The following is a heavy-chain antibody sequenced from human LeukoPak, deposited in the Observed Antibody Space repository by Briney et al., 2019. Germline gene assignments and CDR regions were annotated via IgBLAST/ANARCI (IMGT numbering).Heavy chain of an antibody. V-gene: IGHV4-39*07. D-gene: IGHD2-21*01. CDR1: GGSISNSNYY. CDR2: IYYSGST. Sequence: SETLSLTCTVSGGSISNSNYYWGWIRQPPGKGLEWIGSIYYSGSTYYNPSLKSRVTISVDTSKNQFSLKLSSVTAADTAVYYCARKRSDWRGIRYYYYYMDVWGKGTTVTISS. CDR3: ARKRSDWRGIRYYYYYMDV. J-gene: IGHJ6*03.